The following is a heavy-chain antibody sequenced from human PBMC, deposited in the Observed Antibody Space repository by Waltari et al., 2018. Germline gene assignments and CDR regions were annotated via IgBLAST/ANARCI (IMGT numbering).Heavy chain of an antibody. J-gene: IGHJ4*02. V-gene: IGHV6-1*01. D-gene: IGHD1-26*01. Sequence: QVQLQQSGPGLLKPSQTLSLTCAISGDSVPNNYWVWIRQSPSRGLEWLGRTYYRSNWYNEYAESLRSRITISADATKNQFSLQLNSVTSEDTAVYYCARRVGLGGYFDYWGQGTLVTVS. CDR2: TYYRSNWYN. CDR1: GDSVPNNY. CDR3: ARRVGLGGYFDY.